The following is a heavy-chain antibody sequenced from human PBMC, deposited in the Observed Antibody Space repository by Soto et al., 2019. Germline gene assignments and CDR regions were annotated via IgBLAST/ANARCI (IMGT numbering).Heavy chain of an antibody. CDR1: GFTFSGSA. V-gene: IGHV3-73*01. Sequence: PGGSLRLSCAASGFTFSGSAMHWVRQASGKGLEWVGRIRSKANSYETAYAASVKGRFTISRDDSKNTAYLQMNSLKTEDTAVYYCTSPRPPDYYGSGSYSGYYYYGMDVWGQGTTVTVSS. D-gene: IGHD3-10*01. CDR2: IRSKANSYET. CDR3: TSPRPPDYYGSGSYSGYYYYGMDV. J-gene: IGHJ6*02.